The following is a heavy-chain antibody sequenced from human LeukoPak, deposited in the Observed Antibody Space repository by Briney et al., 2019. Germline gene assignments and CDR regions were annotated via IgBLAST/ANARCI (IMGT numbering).Heavy chain of an antibody. CDR3: AGVNYYDSSGHSNDY. Sequence: GGSLRLSCAASGFTFSSYWMHWVRQAPGKGLVWVSRINSDGSSTSYADSVKGRFTISRDNAKNTLYLQMNSLRAEDTAVYYCAGVNYYDSSGHSNDYWGQGTLVTVSS. D-gene: IGHD3-22*01. CDR1: GFTFSSYW. V-gene: IGHV3-74*01. CDR2: INSDGSST. J-gene: IGHJ4*02.